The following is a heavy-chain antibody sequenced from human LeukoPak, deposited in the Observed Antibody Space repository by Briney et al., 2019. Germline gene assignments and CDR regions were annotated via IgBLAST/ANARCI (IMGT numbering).Heavy chain of an antibody. V-gene: IGHV4-39*01. D-gene: IGHD3-22*01. CDR2: IYYSGST. Sequence: KSSETLSLTCTVSGGSISSSSYYWGWIRQPPGKGLEWIGSIYYSGSTYYNPSLKSRVTISVDTSKNQFSLKLSSVTAADTAVYYCARARPERWHYYDSSGYSPLYYFDYWGQRTLVTVSS. J-gene: IGHJ4*02. CDR1: GGSISSSSYY. CDR3: ARARPERWHYYDSSGYSPLYYFDY.